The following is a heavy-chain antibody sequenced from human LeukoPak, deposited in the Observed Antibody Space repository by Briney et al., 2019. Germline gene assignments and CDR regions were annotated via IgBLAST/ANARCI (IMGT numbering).Heavy chain of an antibody. D-gene: IGHD3-22*01. CDR2: IYYSGST. J-gene: IGHJ3*02. CDR3: ARGPARWYYDSSGYYFDAFDI. Sequence: SGTLSLTCTVSGGSISSGDYYWSWIRQPPGKGLEWIGYIYYSGSTYYNPSLKSRVTISVDTSKNQFSLKLSSVTAADTAVYYCARGPARWYYDSSGYYFDAFDIWGQGTMVTVSS. V-gene: IGHV4-30-4*01. CDR1: GGSISSGDYY.